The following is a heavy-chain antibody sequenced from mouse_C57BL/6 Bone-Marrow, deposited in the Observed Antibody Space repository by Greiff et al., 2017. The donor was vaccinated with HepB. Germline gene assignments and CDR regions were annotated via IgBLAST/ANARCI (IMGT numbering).Heavy chain of an antibody. Sequence: QVQLQQSGAELVRPGASVTLSCKASGYTFTDYEMHWVKQTPVHGLEWIGAIDPETGGTAYNQKFKGKAILTADKSSSTAYMELRSLTSEDSVVYYCTREPTTVADYWGQGTTLTVSS. D-gene: IGHD1-1*01. CDR1: GYTFTDYE. CDR2: IDPETGGT. V-gene: IGHV1-15*01. J-gene: IGHJ2*01. CDR3: TREPTTVADY.